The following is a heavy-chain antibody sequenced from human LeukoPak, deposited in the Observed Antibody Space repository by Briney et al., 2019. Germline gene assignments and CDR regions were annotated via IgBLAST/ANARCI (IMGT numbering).Heavy chain of an antibody. J-gene: IGHJ5*02. V-gene: IGHV4-34*01. CDR2: INHSGST. CDR3: ARRSRDCSSTSCYNWFDP. CDR1: GGSFSGYY. D-gene: IGHD2-2*01. Sequence: PSETLSLTCAVYGGSFSGYYWSWIRQPPGKGLEWIGEINHSGSTNYNPSLKSRVTISVDTSKNQFSLKLSSVTAADTAVYYCARRSRDCSSTSCYNWFDPWGQGTLVTVSS.